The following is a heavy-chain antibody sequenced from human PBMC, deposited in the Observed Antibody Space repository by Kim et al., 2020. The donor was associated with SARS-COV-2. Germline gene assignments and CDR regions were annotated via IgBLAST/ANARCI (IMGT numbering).Heavy chain of an antibody. CDR1: GGTFSSYA. J-gene: IGHJ5*02. CDR2: IIPIFGTA. V-gene: IGHV1-69*13. Sequence: SVKVSCKASGGTFSSYAISWVRQAPGQGLEWMGGIIPIFGTANYAQKFQGRVTITADESTSTAYMELSSLRSEDTAVYYCAKDRAVGGGWFDPWGQGTLVTVSS. CDR3: AKDRAVGGGWFDP. D-gene: IGHD3-16*01.